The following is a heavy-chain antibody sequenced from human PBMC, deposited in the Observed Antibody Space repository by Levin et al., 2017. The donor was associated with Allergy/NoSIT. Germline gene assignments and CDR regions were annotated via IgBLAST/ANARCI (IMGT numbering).Heavy chain of an antibody. CDR1: GYTFTSYA. D-gene: IGHD1-26*01. CDR3: ASRRVGATTLLDY. Sequence: GESLKISCKASGYTFTSYAMNWVRQAPGQGLEWMGWINTNTGNPTYAQGFTGRFVFSLDTSVSTAYLQISSLKAEDTAVYYCASRRVGATTLLDYWGQGTLVTVSS. J-gene: IGHJ4*02. CDR2: INTNTGNP. V-gene: IGHV7-4-1*02.